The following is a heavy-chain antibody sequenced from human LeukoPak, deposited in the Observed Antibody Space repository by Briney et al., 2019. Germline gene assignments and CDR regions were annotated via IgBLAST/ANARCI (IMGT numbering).Heavy chain of an antibody. D-gene: IGHD5-24*01. CDR2: IIPTFGTA. Sequence: SVKVSCKASGGTFSSYAISWVRQAPGQGLEWMGGIIPTFGTANYAQKFQGRVTITADESTSTAYMELSSLRSEDTAVYYCASPDPTNVEMATISDAFDIWGQGTMVTVSS. J-gene: IGHJ3*02. CDR1: GGTFSSYA. V-gene: IGHV1-69*01. CDR3: ASPDPTNVEMATISDAFDI.